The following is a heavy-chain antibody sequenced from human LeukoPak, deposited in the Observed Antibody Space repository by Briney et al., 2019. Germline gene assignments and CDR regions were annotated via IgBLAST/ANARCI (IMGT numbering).Heavy chain of an antibody. CDR3: AKDRTGGSSWYTCFDY. CDR1: GFTFSVYG. J-gene: IGHJ4*02. Sequence: GGSLRLSCAASGFTFSVYGMHWVRQGPGKGLEWVALISLDGSNKNYTDSVKGRFAISRDNSKNTVYLQMNSLRAEDTAVYYCAKDRTGGSSWYTCFDYWGQGTLVSVSS. CDR2: ISLDGSNK. D-gene: IGHD6-13*01. V-gene: IGHV3-30*18.